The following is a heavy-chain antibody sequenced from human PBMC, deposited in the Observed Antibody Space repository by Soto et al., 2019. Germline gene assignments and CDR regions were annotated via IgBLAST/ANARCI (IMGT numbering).Heavy chain of an antibody. CDR2: ISGIRDYI. Sequence: GGSLRLSCAASGFTFSYYALHWVRRAPGKGLEWVSSISGIRDYIRYADSVKGRFTISRDNAKTSLYLQMNSLTAEDTAVYYCAREGVHNYNEYYFDYWGQGTLVTVS. CDR1: GFTFSYYA. CDR3: AREGVHNYNEYYFDY. D-gene: IGHD3-22*01. V-gene: IGHV3-21*06. J-gene: IGHJ4*02.